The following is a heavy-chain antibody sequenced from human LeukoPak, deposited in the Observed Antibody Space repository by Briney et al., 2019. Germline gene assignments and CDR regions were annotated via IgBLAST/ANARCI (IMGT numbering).Heavy chain of an antibody. CDR3: VRDRNGYYSFDY. V-gene: IGHV3-21*04. Sequence: GGSLRLSCAASGFTFSSYSMNWFRQAPGKGLEWVSSISSSSSYIYYADSVKGRFTISRDNAKNSLYLQMNSLRAGDTAVYYCVRDRNGYYSFDYWGQGTLVTVSS. CDR1: GFTFSSYS. CDR2: ISSSSSYI. J-gene: IGHJ4*02. D-gene: IGHD3-22*01.